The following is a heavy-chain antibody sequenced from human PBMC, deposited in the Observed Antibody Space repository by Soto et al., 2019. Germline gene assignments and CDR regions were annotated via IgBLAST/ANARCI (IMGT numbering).Heavy chain of an antibody. CDR2: INAGNGNT. Sequence: GASVKVSCKASGYTFSSYHISWVRQAPGQRLEWMGWINAGNGNTKYSQKFQGRVTITRNTSASTAYMELSSLRSEDTAVYYCARAGGCISTSCYSYYYGMDVWGQGTTVTVSS. CDR1: GYTFSSYH. J-gene: IGHJ6*02. CDR3: ARAGGCISTSCYSYYYGMDV. V-gene: IGHV1-3*01. D-gene: IGHD2-2*01.